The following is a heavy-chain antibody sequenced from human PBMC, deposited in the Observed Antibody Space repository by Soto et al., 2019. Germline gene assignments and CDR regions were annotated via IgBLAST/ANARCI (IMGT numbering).Heavy chain of an antibody. D-gene: IGHD3-16*01. CDR3: AKTFMGGGALDI. Sequence: EVQLVQSGAEVKKPGESLKISCKGSGYSFGNFWIAWVRQMPGKGLEWMGIVYPDDSDIRYSPSFQGQVTISADKSVQSAFLALGPLGASGPPIFFWAKTFMGGGALDIWGQGTVVTVSS. J-gene: IGHJ3*02. V-gene: IGHV5-51*01. CDR1: GYSFGNFW. CDR2: VYPDDSDI.